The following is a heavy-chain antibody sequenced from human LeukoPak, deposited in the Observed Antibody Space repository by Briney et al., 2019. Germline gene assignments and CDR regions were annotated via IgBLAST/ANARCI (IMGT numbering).Heavy chain of an antibody. J-gene: IGHJ6*03. CDR1: GFTFSSYD. CDR2: IRYDGSNK. V-gene: IGHV3-30*02. CDR3: AKEKKITMVRGVTRYMDV. D-gene: IGHD3-10*01. Sequence: GGSLRLSCAASGFTFSSYDMHWVRQAPGKGLEWVAFIRYDGSNKYYADSVKGRFTISRDNSKNTPYLQTNSLRAEDTAVYYCAKEKKITMVRGVTRYMDVWGKGTTVTISS.